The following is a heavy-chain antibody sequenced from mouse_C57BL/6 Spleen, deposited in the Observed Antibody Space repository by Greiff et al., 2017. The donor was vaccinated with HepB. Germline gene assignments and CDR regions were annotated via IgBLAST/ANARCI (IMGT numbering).Heavy chain of an antibody. CDR2: IYPSDSET. J-gene: IGHJ4*01. CDR3: ARSAYTTDYAMDY. D-gene: IGHD1-2*01. Sequence: QVQLKQPGAELVRPGSSVKLSCKASGYTFTSYWMDWVKQRPGQGLEWIGNIYPSDSETHYNQKFKDKATLTVDKSSSTAYMQLSSLTSEDSAVYYCARSAYTTDYAMDYWGQGTSVTVSS. CDR1: GYTFTSYW. V-gene: IGHV1-61*01.